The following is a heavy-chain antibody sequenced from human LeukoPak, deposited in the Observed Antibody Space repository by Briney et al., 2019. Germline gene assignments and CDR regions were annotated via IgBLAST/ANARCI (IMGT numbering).Heavy chain of an antibody. CDR2: IYHSGST. J-gene: IGHJ4*02. CDR1: GYSISGGYY. CDR3: MRDLSN. D-gene: IGHD3-3*02. Sequence: SETLSLTCAVSGYSISGGYYWGWVRQPPGKGLEWIGNIYHSGSTSYNPSLKSRVTISLDTSNKHFSLKLNSVIAADTAVYYCMRDLSNWGQGTLVTVSS. V-gene: IGHV4-38-2*02.